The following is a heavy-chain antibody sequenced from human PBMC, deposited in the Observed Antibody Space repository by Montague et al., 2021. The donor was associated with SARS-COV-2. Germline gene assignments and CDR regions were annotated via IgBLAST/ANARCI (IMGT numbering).Heavy chain of an antibody. V-gene: IGHV4-59*07. CDR1: GRSISSYY. CDR2: IYYSGST. J-gene: IGHJ4*02. D-gene: IGHD5-24*01. CDR3: ARVFPRWLQFDPYFDY. Sequence: DTLSLICTVSGRSISSYYWSWIRQPPGKGLEWIGYIYYSGSTNYNPSLKSRVTISVDTSKNQFSLKLSSVTAADTAVYYCARVFPRWLQFDPYFDYWGQGTLVTVSS.